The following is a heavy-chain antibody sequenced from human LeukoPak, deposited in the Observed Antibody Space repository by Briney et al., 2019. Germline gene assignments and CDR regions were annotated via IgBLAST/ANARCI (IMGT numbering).Heavy chain of an antibody. J-gene: IGHJ4*02. CDR3: ARGRGSWYGVYFDY. D-gene: IGHD6-13*01. V-gene: IGHV3-30*02. CDR2: IRYDGSNK. CDR1: GFTFSSYG. Sequence: QPGGSLRLSCAASGFTFSSYGMHWVRQAPGKGLEWVAFIRYDGSNKYYADSVKGRFTISRDNAKNSLYLQMNSLRTEDTAVYYCARGRGSWYGVYFDYWGQGTLVTVSS.